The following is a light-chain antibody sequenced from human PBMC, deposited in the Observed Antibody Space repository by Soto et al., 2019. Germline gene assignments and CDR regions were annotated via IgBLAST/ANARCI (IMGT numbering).Light chain of an antibody. J-gene: IGKJ1*01. CDR1: QSISSW. CDR2: DAS. V-gene: IGKV1-5*01. CDR3: QQYNSYSPPWT. Sequence: DIPMTQSPSTLSASGGDRVTITCRASQSISSWLAWYQQKPGKAPKLLIYDASSLESGVPSRFSGSGSGTEFTLTISSLQPDDFATYYCQQYNSYSPPWTFGQGTKVEIK.